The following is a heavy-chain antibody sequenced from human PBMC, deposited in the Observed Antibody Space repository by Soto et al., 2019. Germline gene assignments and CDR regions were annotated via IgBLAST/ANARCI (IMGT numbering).Heavy chain of an antibody. D-gene: IGHD3-10*01. CDR3: ARESGNYFDD. CDR1: GGTFISHA. CDR2: IIPIFGTT. Sequence: QVQLVQSGAEVKKPGSSLKVSCKASGGTFISHAISWLRQAPGQGLEWVGGIIPIFGTTNYAQKFQGRVTLTADKSTSTVYMELSSLRSDDTAMYYCARESGNYFDDWGQGTLVTVSS. V-gene: IGHV1-69*06. J-gene: IGHJ4*02.